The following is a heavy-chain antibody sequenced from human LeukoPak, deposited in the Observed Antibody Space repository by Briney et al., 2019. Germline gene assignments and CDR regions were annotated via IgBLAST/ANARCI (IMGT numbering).Heavy chain of an antibody. J-gene: IGHJ6*03. Sequence: GTLRLSCSASGFTFISYGMSWVRQAPGKGLEWIGSIYHSGSTYYNPSLKSRVTISVDTSKNQFSLKLSSVTAADTAVYHCARAGGITAYYYYYMDVWGKGTTVTVSS. CDR2: IYHSGST. D-gene: IGHD3-16*01. V-gene: IGHV4-38-2*02. CDR1: GFTFISYG. CDR3: ARAGGITAYYYYYMDV.